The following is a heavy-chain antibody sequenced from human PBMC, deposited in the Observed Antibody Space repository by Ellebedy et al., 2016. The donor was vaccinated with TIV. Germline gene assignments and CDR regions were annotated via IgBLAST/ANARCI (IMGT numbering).Heavy chain of an antibody. D-gene: IGHD3-10*01. Sequence: MPGGSLRLSCAVYGGSFSGYYWSWIRQLPGKGLEWIGSINNSGNTNYNPSLKSRVTISVDTAKNQFSLKLSSVTAADTAVYYCARGSYYGSGMEYGYYYYGMDVWGQGTTVTVSS. V-gene: IGHV4-34*01. J-gene: IGHJ6*02. CDR3: ARGSYYGSGMEYGYYYYGMDV. CDR2: INNSGNT. CDR1: GGSFSGYY.